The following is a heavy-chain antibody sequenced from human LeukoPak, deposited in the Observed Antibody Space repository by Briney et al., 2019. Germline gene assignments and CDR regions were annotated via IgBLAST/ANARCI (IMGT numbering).Heavy chain of an antibody. D-gene: IGHD3-10*01. Sequence: PSETLSLTCTVSGGSISSSSYYWGWIRQPPGKGLELIGSIYYSGSTYYNPSLKSRVTISVDTSKNQFSLKLSSVTAADTAVYYCARQRDYYGSGSYYNARSNSDYWGQGTLVTVSS. CDR2: IYYSGST. V-gene: IGHV4-39*01. CDR1: GGSISSSSYY. J-gene: IGHJ4*02. CDR3: ARQRDYYGSGSYYNARSNSDY.